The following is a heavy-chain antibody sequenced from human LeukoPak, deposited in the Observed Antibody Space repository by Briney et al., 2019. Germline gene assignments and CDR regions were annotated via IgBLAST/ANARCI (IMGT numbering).Heavy chain of an antibody. Sequence: PSETLSLTCTVSGGSISSSSYYWGWIRQPPGKGLEWIGSIYYSGSTYYNPSLKSRVTISVDTSKNQFSLKLSSVTAADTAVYYCASTLRYYDILTGYYINWFDPWGQGTLVTVSS. D-gene: IGHD3-9*01. CDR3: ASTLRYYDILTGYYINWFDP. J-gene: IGHJ5*02. CDR1: GGSISSSSYY. V-gene: IGHV4-39*07. CDR2: IYYSGST.